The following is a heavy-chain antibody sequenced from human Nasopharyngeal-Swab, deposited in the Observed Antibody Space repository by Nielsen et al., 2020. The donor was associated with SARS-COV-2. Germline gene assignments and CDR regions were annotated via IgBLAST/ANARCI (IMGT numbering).Heavy chain of an antibody. CDR2: ISWNSGSI. J-gene: IGHJ4*02. Sequence: WIRQSTGKGLEWVSGISWNSGSIGYADSVKGRFTISRDNAKNSLYLQMNSLRAEDTALYYCAKVDYDSSGYDYWGQGTLVTVSS. D-gene: IGHD3-22*01. V-gene: IGHV3-9*01. CDR3: AKVDYDSSGYDY.